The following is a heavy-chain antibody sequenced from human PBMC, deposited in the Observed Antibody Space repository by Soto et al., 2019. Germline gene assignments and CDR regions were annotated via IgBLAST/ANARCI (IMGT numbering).Heavy chain of an antibody. Sequence: EVQLVESGGGLVKPGGSLRLSCAASGFTFSSYSMNWVRQAPGKGLEWVSAISGSGGSTYYADSVKGRFTISRDNSKNTLYLQMNSLRAEDTAVYYCAKLRLSGGYFDYWGQGTLVTVSS. V-gene: IGHV3-23*04. CDR1: GFTFSSYS. CDR3: AKLRLSGGYFDY. CDR2: ISGSGGST. J-gene: IGHJ4*02. D-gene: IGHD3-10*01.